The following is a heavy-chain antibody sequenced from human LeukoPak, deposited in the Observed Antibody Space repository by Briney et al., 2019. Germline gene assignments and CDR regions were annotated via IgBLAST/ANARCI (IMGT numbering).Heavy chain of an antibody. D-gene: IGHD3-22*01. CDR3: AKDARYYYDSSGYYYGY. V-gene: IGHV3-23*01. J-gene: IGHJ4*02. CDR1: GFTFSSYA. CDR2: ISGGGGST. Sequence: GGSLRLSCAASGFTFSSYAMSWVRQAPGKGLEWVSAISGGGGSTYYADSVKGRFTISRDNSKNTLYLQMNSLRAEDTAVYYCAKDARYYYDSSGYYYGYWGQGTLVTVSS.